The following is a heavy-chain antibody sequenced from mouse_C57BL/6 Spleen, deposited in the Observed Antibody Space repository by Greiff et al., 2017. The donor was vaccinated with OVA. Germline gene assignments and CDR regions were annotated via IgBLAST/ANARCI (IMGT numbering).Heavy chain of an antibody. D-gene: IGHD1-1*01. CDR1: GYTFTDYN. CDR2: INPNNGGT. J-gene: IGHJ2*01. CDR3: AREGGITPYYFDY. V-gene: IGHV1-18*01. Sequence: VQLKESGPELVKPGASVKIPCKASGYTFTDYNMDWVKQSHGKSLEWIGDINPNNGGTIYNQKFKGKATLTVDKSSSTAYMELRRLTSEDTAVYYCAREGGITPYYFDYWGQGTTLTVSS.